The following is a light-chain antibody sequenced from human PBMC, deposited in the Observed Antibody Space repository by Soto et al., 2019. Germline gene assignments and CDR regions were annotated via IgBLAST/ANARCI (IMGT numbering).Light chain of an antibody. CDR2: EAS. CDR3: QQRCNWPLT. V-gene: IGKV3-11*01. Sequence: PGARATLSCRASQSVTNCLAWYQQKPGEAPRLLIYEASNRATGIPARFSGSGSGTDLTLTISSLEPEDFAVYYCQQRCNWPLTFGGGTKVEIK. CDR1: QSVTNC. J-gene: IGKJ4*01.